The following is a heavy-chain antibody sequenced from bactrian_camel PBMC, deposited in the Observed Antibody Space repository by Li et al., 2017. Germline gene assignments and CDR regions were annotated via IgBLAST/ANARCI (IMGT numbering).Heavy chain of an antibody. CDR1: GERTSVCG. J-gene: IGHJ6*01. CDR3: AADPGADSGSWCASALINNDFRF. V-gene: IGHV3S53*01. D-gene: IGHD3*01. Sequence: HVQLVESGGGSVEAGGSLSLSCVVAGERTSVCGVGWFRQAPGKERELVSSIFSEGRPHYADSVQGRFTISGDNAKNTVYLQINNLKPEDTAVYYCAADPGADSGSWCASALINNDFRFWGQGTQVTVS. CDR2: IFSEGRP.